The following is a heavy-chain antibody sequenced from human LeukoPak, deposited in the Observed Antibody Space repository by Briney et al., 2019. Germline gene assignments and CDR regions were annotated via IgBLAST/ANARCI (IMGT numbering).Heavy chain of an antibody. Sequence: ASVKVSCKASGYTFTGYYIHWVQQAPGQGLEWMGWINPNSGDTKYAQKFQGRVTMTRDTSISTAYMELSRLRSDDTAVYYCATVSFWGQGTLVTVSS. CDR1: GYTFTGYY. V-gene: IGHV1-2*02. CDR2: INPNSGDT. D-gene: IGHD1-1*01. CDR3: ATVSF. J-gene: IGHJ4*02.